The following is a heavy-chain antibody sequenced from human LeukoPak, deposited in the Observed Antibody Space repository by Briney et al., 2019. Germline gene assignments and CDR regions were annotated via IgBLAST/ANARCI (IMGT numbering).Heavy chain of an antibody. CDR2: IYYSGST. CDR3: ARNLGTLDY. CDR1: GGSISSYY. Sequence: SETLSLTCTVSGGSISSYYWSWIRQPPGKGLEWIGYIYYSGSTNYNPSLTSRVTISVDTSKNQFSPKLSSVTAADTAVYYCARNLGTLDYWGQGTLVTVSS. J-gene: IGHJ4*02. V-gene: IGHV4-59*01.